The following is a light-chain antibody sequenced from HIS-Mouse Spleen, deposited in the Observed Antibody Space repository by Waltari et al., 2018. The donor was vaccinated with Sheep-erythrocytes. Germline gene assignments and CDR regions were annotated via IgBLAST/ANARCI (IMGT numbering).Light chain of an antibody. J-gene: IGLJ3*02. CDR2: EDN. CDR3: QSYDSSNQV. Sequence: NFMLTQPHSVSESPGKTVTIPCTRSSDSIASNYVPWYQQRPGSAPTTVIYEDNQRPSGVPDRFSGSIDSSSNSASLTISGLKTEDEADYYCQSYDSSNQVFGGGTKLTVL. V-gene: IGLV6-57*04. CDR1: SDSIASNY.